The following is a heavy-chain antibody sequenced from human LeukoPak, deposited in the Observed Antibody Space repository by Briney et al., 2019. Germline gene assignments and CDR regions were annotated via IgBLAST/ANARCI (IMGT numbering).Heavy chain of an antibody. V-gene: IGHV3-30*02. J-gene: IGHJ3*02. CDR2: IRYDGSNK. Sequence: PGGSLRLSCAASGFTFSTYGMHWVRQAPGKGLEWVAFIRYDGSNKYYADSVKGRFTISRDNAKNSLYLQMNSLRAEDTAVYYCARDHDDSSGYYYVPHHDAFDIWGQGTMVTVSS. CDR3: ARDHDDSSGYYYVPHHDAFDI. CDR1: GFTFSTYG. D-gene: IGHD3-22*01.